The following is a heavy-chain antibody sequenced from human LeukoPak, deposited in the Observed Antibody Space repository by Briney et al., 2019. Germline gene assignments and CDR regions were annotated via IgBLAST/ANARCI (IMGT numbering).Heavy chain of an antibody. CDR2: TYYRSKWYN. CDR3: ARGRSWGESGFDC. V-gene: IGHV6-1*01. Sequence: QTLSLTCAISRDTASNNSAAWNCIRHHPSRCLEWQGRTYYRSKWYNDYAVSGKRRITINPDKSKNQFFLQLNSVTPEDTAVYYCARGRSWGESGFDCWGQGTPVTVSS. J-gene: IGHJ4*02. CDR1: RDTASNNSAA. D-gene: IGHD6-13*01.